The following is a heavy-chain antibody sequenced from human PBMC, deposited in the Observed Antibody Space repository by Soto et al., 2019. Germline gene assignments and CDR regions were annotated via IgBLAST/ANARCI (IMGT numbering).Heavy chain of an antibody. CDR2: INHSGST. CDR3: ASSILSTAGFYHYRLAF. D-gene: IGHD6-13*01. CDR1: GGSFSGYY. V-gene: IGHV4-34*01. J-gene: IGHJ6*02. Sequence: SETLSLTCAVYGGSFSGYYWSWIRQPPGKGLEWIGEINHSGSTNYNPSLKGRVTISVDTSKNQFTLKLSSVTAADTAVYYCASSILSTAGFYHYRLAFCGRGSSVPGSS.